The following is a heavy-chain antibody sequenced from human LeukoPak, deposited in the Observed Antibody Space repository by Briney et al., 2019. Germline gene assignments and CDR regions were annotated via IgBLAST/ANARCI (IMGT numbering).Heavy chain of an antibody. V-gene: IGHV3-48*04. CDR3: ARVVYCSGGICQIFAFDT. J-gene: IGHJ3*02. D-gene: IGHD2-15*01. CDR2: ISGSGSTI. CDR1: GFTFSSYA. Sequence: GGSLRLSCAASGFTFSSYAMSWVRQTPGKGLEWISYISGSGSTIFYADSVKGRFSISRDNARNSLYLQLNSLRAEDTAVYYCARVVYCSGGICQIFAFDTWGQGTMVTVSS.